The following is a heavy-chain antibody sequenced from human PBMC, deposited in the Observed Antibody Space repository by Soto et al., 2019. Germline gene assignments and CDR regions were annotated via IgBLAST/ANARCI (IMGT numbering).Heavy chain of an antibody. CDR3: ARFKQQLPLRRHFFDY. D-gene: IGHD6-13*01. CDR2: IYYSGST. Sequence: TLSLTCTVSGGSISSSSYYWGWIRQPPGKGLEWIGSIYYSGSTYYNPSLKSRVTISVDTSKNQFSLKLSSVTAADTAVYYCARFKQQLPLRRHFFDYWGQGTLVTGSS. V-gene: IGHV4-39*01. CDR1: GGSISSSSYY. J-gene: IGHJ4*02.